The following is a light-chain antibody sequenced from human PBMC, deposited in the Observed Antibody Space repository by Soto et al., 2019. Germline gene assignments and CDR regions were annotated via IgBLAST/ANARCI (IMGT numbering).Light chain of an antibody. CDR2: RND. J-gene: IGLJ3*02. CDR1: SSNTGNNY. CDR3: AVWDDILRGPL. Sequence: QSALTQPPSASGTPGQGVTISCSGSSSNTGNNYVYWYQHLPGTAPKLLIYRNDQRPSGVPDRFSGSKSGTSASLAISGLRSEDEADYYCAVWDDILRGPLFGGGTKLTVL. V-gene: IGLV1-47*01.